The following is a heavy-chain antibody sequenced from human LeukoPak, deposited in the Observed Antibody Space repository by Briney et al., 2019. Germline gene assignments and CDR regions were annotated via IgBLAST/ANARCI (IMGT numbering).Heavy chain of an antibody. CDR2: ISGSGGST. J-gene: IGHJ4*02. Sequence: PGGSLRLSCAASGFTFSSYAMSWVRQAPGKGLEWVSAISGSGGSTYYADSVKGRFTISRDNPKNTLYLQMNSLRAEDTAVYHCAKNRGGSCYSGLDYWGQGTLVTVSS. V-gene: IGHV3-23*01. CDR3: AKNRGGSCYSGLDY. D-gene: IGHD2-15*01. CDR1: GFTFSSYA.